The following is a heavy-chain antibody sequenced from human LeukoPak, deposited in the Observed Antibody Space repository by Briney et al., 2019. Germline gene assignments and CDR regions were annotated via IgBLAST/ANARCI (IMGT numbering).Heavy chain of an antibody. J-gene: IGHJ6*02. D-gene: IGHD2-2*02. Sequence: GESLKISCKGSGYSFTSYWIGWVRQMPGKGLEWMGIIYPGDSDTRYSPSFQGQVTISADKSISTAYLQWSSLKASDTAMYYCARHRHCSSTSCYTGGWDYYYHGMDVWGQGTTVTVSS. CDR3: ARHRHCSSTSCYTGGWDYYYHGMDV. CDR2: IYPGDSDT. CDR1: GYSFTSYW. V-gene: IGHV5-51*01.